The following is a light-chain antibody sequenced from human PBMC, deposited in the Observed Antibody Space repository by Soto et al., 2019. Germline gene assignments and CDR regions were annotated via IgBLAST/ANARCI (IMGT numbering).Light chain of an antibody. CDR2: DAS. CDR1: QSIGNW. Sequence: DIQMTQSPSSLSASVRDSVTITCRASQSIGNWLAWYQQKPGKAPNLLIYDASTLENGVPSRFSGSASGTDFTLTISSLQPYDFATYYCQQYNSYSPRTFGQGTKVDIK. CDR3: QQYNSYSPRT. J-gene: IGKJ1*01. V-gene: IGKV1-5*01.